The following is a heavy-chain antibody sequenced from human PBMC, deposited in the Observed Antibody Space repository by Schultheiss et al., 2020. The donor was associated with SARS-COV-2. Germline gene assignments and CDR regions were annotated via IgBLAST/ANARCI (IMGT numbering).Heavy chain of an antibody. CDR1: GFTVSSNY. CDR2: IYYSGST. J-gene: IGHJ6*02. Sequence: GSLRLSCAVSGFTVSSNYMSWVRQAPGKGLEWIGYIYYSGSTYYNPSLKSRVTISVDTSKNQFSLKLSSVTAADTAVYYCARESTGYYYGMDVWGQGTTVTVSS. CDR3: ARESTGYYYGMDV. V-gene: IGHV4-59*02. D-gene: IGHD2-2*01.